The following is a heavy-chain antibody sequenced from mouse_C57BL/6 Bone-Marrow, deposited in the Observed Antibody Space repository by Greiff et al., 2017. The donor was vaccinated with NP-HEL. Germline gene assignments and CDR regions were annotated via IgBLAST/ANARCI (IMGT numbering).Heavy chain of an antibody. D-gene: IGHD1-1*01. CDR2: ILPGSGST. CDR1: GYTFTGYW. CDR3: AIYGSSFSWFAY. Sequence: VQLQQSGAELMKPGASVKLSCKATGYTFTGYWIEWVKQRPGHGLEWLGEILPGSGSTNYNEKFTGQATFTADTSSNTAYMQLSDLTTVYSAIYYCAIYGSSFSWFAYWGQGTLVTVSA. V-gene: IGHV1-9*01. J-gene: IGHJ3*01.